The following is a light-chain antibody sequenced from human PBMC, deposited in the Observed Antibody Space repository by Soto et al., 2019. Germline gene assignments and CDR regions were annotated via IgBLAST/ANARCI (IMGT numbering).Light chain of an antibody. Sequence: QSALTQPASVSGSPGQSITISCTGTRSDIGGYNYVSWYQQHPGKAPKLMIYDVSYRPSGVSNRFSGSKSDNTASLTISGLQAEDEADYYCSSYPTSSPVVFGGGTKVTVL. CDR2: DVS. J-gene: IGLJ2*01. CDR3: SSYPTSSPVV. CDR1: RSDIGGYNY. V-gene: IGLV2-14*03.